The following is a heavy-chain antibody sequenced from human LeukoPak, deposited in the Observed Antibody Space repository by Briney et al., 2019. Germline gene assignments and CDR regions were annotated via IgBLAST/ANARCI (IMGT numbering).Heavy chain of an antibody. CDR2: IYYSGST. CDR1: GGSISSSSYY. Sequence: SETLSLTCTVSGGSISSSSYYWGWIRQPPGKGLEWIGSIYYSGSTYYNPYLKSRVTISVDTSKNQSSLKLSSVTAADTAVYYCARPLRFLEWLHAFDIWGQGTMVTVSS. J-gene: IGHJ3*02. V-gene: IGHV4-39*01. D-gene: IGHD3-3*01. CDR3: ARPLRFLEWLHAFDI.